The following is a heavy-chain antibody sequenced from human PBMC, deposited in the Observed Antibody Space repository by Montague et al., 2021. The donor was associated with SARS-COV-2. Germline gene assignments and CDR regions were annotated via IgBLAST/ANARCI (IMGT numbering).Heavy chain of an antibody. J-gene: IGHJ5*02. CDR1: GFSLSTSGVG. Sequence: PALVKPTQTLTLTCTFSGFSLSTSGVGVGWIRQPPGKALEWLALIYWDDDKRYSPSLKSRLTITKDTSKNQVVLTMTNMDPVDTATYYCARERVVIGSNWFDPWGQGTLVTVSS. CDR3: ARERVVIGSNWFDP. D-gene: IGHD3-3*01. V-gene: IGHV2-5*02. CDR2: IYWDDDK.